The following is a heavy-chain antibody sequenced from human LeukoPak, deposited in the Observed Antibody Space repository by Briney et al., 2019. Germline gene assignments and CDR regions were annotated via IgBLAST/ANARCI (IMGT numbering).Heavy chain of an antibody. V-gene: IGHV1-2*02. CDR2: IDPNSSGT. J-gene: IGHJ4*01. D-gene: IGHD6-19*01. Sequence: ASVKVSCKASGHTFTDYYMHWVRQAPGQGLEWMGWIDPNSSGTNYAQKFQGRVTVTRDTSISTAYMELSRLKSDDTAVYYCAKWRGYSSGWSGPFDDWGQGTLVTVSS. CDR3: AKWRGYSSGWSGPFDD. CDR1: GHTFTDYY.